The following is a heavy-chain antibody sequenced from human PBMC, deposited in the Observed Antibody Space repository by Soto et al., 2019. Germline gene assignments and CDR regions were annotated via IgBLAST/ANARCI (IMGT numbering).Heavy chain of an antibody. D-gene: IGHD2-2*01. V-gene: IGHV3-23*01. Sequence: GGSLRLSCAASGFTFSSYAMSWVRQAPGKGLEWVSAISGSGGSTYYADSVKGRFTISRDNSKNTLYLQMHSLRAEDTAVYYCAKADVTAANKWWYYYYMDVWGKGTTVTVSS. CDR3: AKADVTAANKWWYYYYMDV. CDR2: ISGSGGST. J-gene: IGHJ6*03. CDR1: GFTFSSYA.